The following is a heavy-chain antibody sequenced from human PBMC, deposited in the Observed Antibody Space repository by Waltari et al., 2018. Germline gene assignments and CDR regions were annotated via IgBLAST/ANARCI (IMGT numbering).Heavy chain of an antibody. D-gene: IGHD2-8*01. CDR3: ACSNRHLDDFDI. CDR1: AYTFTYYA. J-gene: IGHJ3*02. V-gene: IGHV1-3*03. Sequence: QVLLVQSGSEVQKPCASVKGSCTASAYTFTYYAMHWERQATGQRREWMGWINDGNGKTNDTQEFQGRVTITRDTAERTAYMDLSILRSEDIAVYYCACSNRHLDDFDIWGQGTMVTVSS. CDR2: INDGNGKT.